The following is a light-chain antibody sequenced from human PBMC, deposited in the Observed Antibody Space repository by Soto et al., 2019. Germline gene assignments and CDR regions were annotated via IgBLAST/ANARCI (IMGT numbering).Light chain of an antibody. Sequence: EIVLTQSPGTLSLSPGERATLSCRASQSVSNNYLAWYQQKSGQAPRLLIYGAFSRANGIPVRFSGSASGTDFTLIISRLEPEDVAVYYCQQYGNTPRTFGQGTKVDIK. CDR2: GAF. J-gene: IGKJ2*01. CDR1: QSVSNNY. CDR3: QQYGNTPRT. V-gene: IGKV3-20*01.